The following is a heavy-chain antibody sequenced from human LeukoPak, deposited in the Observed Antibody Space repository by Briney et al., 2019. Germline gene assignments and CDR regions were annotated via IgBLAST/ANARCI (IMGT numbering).Heavy chain of an antibody. CDR1: GYTFSNYG. CDR3: ARDRYNWNDGFFDY. D-gene: IGHD1-1*01. CDR2: ISAYNGNT. Sequence: ASVKVSCKASGYTFSNYGISWVRQAPGQGLEWMGWISAYNGNTNYAQKLQGRVTMTTDTSTSTAYMELRSLRSDDTAVYYCARDRYNWNDGFFDYWGQGTLVTVSS. V-gene: IGHV1-18*01. J-gene: IGHJ4*02.